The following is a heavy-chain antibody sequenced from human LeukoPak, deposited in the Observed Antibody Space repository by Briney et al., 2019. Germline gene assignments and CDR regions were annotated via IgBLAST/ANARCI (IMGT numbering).Heavy chain of an antibody. CDR3: AKDFVGVLPETFDH. CDR1: GFTFSNSA. D-gene: IGHD1-26*01. V-gene: IGHV3-23*01. CDR2: ISPSGGTT. J-gene: IGHJ4*02. Sequence: GGTLRLSCAASGFTFSNSAMGWVRQAPGKGLEWAAGISPSGGTTYYADSVRGRFTISRDNAKNTLDLQMDSLRAEDTAIYFCAKDFVGVLPETFDHWGQGTLVTVSS.